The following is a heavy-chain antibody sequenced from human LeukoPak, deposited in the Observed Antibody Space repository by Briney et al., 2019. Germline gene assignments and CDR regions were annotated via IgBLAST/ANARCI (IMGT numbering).Heavy chain of an antibody. V-gene: IGHV3-23*01. J-gene: IGHJ4*02. CDR1: GFTFSSYA. CDR2: ISGSGGST. CDR3: AKDCSGDRCYSNYFDY. D-gene: IGHD2-15*01. Sequence: RPGGSLRLSCAASGFTFSSYAMSWVRQAPGKGLEWVSAISGSGGSTYYADSVKGRFTISRDNSKNTLYLQMNSLRAEDTAVYYCAKDCSGDRCYSNYFDYWGQGTLVTVSS.